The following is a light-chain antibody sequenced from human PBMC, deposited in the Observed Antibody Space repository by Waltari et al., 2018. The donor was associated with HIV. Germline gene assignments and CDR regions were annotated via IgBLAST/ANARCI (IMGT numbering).Light chain of an antibody. V-gene: IGKV3-20*01. J-gene: IGKJ3*01. CDR3: QQYTNCAFT. Sequence: DIVLTQSPGTLSLSPGQRATLSCRASLSVRSNYLAWYQQKPGQAPRLLIYGASTRATGIPDRFSGSGSGTDFTLTISRLEPEDFAVYYCQQYTNCAFTFGPGTKVDIK. CDR1: LSVRSNY. CDR2: GAS.